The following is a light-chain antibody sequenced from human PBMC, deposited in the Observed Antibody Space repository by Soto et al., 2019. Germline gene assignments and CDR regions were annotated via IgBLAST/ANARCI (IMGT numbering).Light chain of an antibody. CDR1: QSISKY. Sequence: DIQMTQSPSSLSASVGDRVTITCRASQSISKYLSWYHQKPGKAPKLLNYSASSLQSGVPPRFGGSGSGTNFTLTISSLQPEDFATYYCLQTYITPWTFGQGTNVEIK. V-gene: IGKV1-39*01. CDR3: LQTYITPWT. CDR2: SAS. J-gene: IGKJ1*01.